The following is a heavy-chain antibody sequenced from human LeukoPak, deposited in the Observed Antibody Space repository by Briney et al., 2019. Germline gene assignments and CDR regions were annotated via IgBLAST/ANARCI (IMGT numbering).Heavy chain of an antibody. V-gene: IGHV3-23*01. CDR3: AKRGAEVGTTVAPGDY. CDR2: ISGSGGST. D-gene: IGHD1-26*01. Sequence: LTGGSLRLSCAASGFTFSSYAMSWVRQAPGKGLEWVSAISGSGGSTYYADSVKGRFTISRDNSKNTLYLQMNSLRAEDTAVYYCAKRGAEVGTTVAPGDYWGQGTLVTVSS. J-gene: IGHJ4*02. CDR1: GFTFSSYA.